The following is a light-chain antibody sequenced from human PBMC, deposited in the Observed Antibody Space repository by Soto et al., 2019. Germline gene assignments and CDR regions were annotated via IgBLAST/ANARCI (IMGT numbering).Light chain of an antibody. CDR3: AAWDDSLSGVV. V-gene: IGLV1-47*01. CDR1: SPNIGSNY. CDR2: RNN. Sequence: QSVLTQPPPASGPPGQGVTISCSGSSPNIGSNYVFWYQHLPGTAPKLLIYRNNQRPSGVPDRFSGSKSGTSASLAISGLRSEDETDYYCAAWDDSLSGVVFGGGTKLTVL. J-gene: IGLJ2*01.